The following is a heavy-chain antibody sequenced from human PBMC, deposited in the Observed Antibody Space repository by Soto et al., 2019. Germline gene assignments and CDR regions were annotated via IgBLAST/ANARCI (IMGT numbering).Heavy chain of an antibody. V-gene: IGHV4-61*01. CDR1: GGSVSSGNYY. J-gene: IGHJ4*02. Sequence: SETLSLTCTVSGGSVSSGNYYWSWIRQPPGKGLEWIGYMSYSGSTNYNPSLKSRVTISVDTSRNQFSLRLSSVTAADTAVYYCARGFNWNYYSWGQGTLVTVSS. D-gene: IGHD1-7*01. CDR3: ARGFNWNYYS. CDR2: MSYSGST.